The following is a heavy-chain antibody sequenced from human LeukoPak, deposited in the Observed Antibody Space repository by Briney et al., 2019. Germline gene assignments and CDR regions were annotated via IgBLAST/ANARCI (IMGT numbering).Heavy chain of an antibody. V-gene: IGHV3-30*18. Sequence: GGSLRLSCAASGFTFTNYAMHWVRQTPGKGLEGVALISSDGSKNIYADPVKGRFTVSRDNSKNTLYLQMNSLRAEDTAVYYCVKGLVQTTMSYSVDYWGQGALVTVSS. D-gene: IGHD1-1*01. CDR1: GFTFTNYA. CDR3: VKGLVQTTMSYSVDY. J-gene: IGHJ4*02. CDR2: ISSDGSKN.